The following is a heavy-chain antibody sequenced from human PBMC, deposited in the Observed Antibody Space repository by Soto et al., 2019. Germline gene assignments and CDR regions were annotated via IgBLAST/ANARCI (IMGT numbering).Heavy chain of an antibody. V-gene: IGHV5-10-1*01. CDR3: ARHKAFGYSYAMDV. CDR2: LNPKDSFA. D-gene: IGHD2-15*01. CDR1: GFIFTSYW. J-gene: IGHJ4*02. Sequence: PGESLKISCKASGFIFTSYWLSWVRQMPGKGLEWMGMLNPKDSFANYSPSFRGHVTISPDTSVTTAYLKWSSLKASDTAIYYFARHKAFGYSYAMDVWGQGTLVTVSS.